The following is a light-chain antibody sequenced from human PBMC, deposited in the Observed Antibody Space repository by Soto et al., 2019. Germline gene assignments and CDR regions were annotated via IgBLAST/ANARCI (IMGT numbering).Light chain of an antibody. CDR2: ATS. V-gene: IGKV1-39*01. J-gene: IGKJ1*01. CDR3: QQYDNFPPT. CDR1: QSIRSY. Sequence: DIQMTQSPSSLSASVGDRVTITCRASQSIRSYLNWYQQKPGKAPKLLIYATSILQSWVPSRFSASSSGTDFTLTISSLQPEDFATYYCQQYDNFPPTFGQGTKVEI.